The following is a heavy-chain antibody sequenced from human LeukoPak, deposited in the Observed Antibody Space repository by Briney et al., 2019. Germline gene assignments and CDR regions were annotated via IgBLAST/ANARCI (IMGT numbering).Heavy chain of an antibody. Sequence: GASVKVSCKASGYTFTGYYMHWVRQAPGQGLEWMGRINPNSGGTNYAQKFQGRVTMTRDTSISTAYMELSRLRSDDTAVYYCARDPSWRSSTSCHSYYYYYGMDVWGQGTTVTVSS. CDR2: INPNSGGT. D-gene: IGHD2-2*01. CDR1: GYTFTGYY. V-gene: IGHV1-2*06. J-gene: IGHJ6*02. CDR3: ARDPSWRSSTSCHSYYYYYGMDV.